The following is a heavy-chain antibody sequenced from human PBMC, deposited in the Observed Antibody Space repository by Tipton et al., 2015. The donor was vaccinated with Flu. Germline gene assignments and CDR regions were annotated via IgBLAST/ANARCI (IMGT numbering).Heavy chain of an antibody. V-gene: IGHV4-59*01. D-gene: IGHD2-15*01. CDR2: IYYSGST. Sequence: LRLSCTVSGGSISSYYWSWIRQPPGKGLELIGYIYYSGSTNYNPSLKSRVTISVDTSKNQFSLKLSSVTAADTAVYYCARGSVVVAATGGYYFDYWGRGTLVTVSS. CDR3: ARGSVVVAATGGYYFDY. J-gene: IGHJ4*02. CDR1: GGSISSYY.